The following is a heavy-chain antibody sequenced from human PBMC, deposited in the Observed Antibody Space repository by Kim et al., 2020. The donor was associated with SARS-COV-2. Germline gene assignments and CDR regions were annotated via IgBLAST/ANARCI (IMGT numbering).Heavy chain of an antibody. Sequence: GGSLRLSCAASGFTFTRYSMHWVRLAPGKGLEWVSFISFDESNTYYADSVKGRFTASRDKARNTVFLEMSSRRAEATTLYYCARDSIYASSWGYFYFWG. CDR2: ISFDESNT. D-gene: IGHD3-22*01. CDR3: ARDSIYASSWGYFYF. J-gene: IGHJ4*01. CDR1: GFTFTRYS. V-gene: IGHV3-30*04.